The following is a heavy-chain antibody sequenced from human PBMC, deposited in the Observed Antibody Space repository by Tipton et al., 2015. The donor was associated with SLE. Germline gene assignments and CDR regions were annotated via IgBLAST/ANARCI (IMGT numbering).Heavy chain of an antibody. CDR3: ARDDPTGDAFDI. D-gene: IGHD4-17*01. J-gene: IGHJ3*02. Sequence: TLSLTCTVSGGSISSYYWSWFRQPPGKGLEWIGYIYYSGTTNYNPPPKSRVTISVDTSKNQFSLKLSSVTAADTAVYYCARDDPTGDAFDIWGQGTMVTVSS. CDR1: GGSISSYY. CDR2: IYYSGTT. V-gene: IGHV4-59*01.